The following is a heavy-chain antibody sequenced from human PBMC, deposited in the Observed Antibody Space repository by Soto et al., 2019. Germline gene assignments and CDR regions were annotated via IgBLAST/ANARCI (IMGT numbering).Heavy chain of an antibody. J-gene: IGHJ5*02. CDR2: ISGNSAFI. Sequence: EEQLVESGGGLVKPGGSLRLSCAASGFTFSSYSINWVRQAPGKGLEWVSSISGNSAFIYYAASVKGRFTISRDNAKNSLSLRMSSLRADDTAVYYCARSGYRITNDLWGQGTLVTVSS. CDR1: GFTFSSYS. D-gene: IGHD2-15*01. V-gene: IGHV3-21*02. CDR3: ARSGYRITNDL.